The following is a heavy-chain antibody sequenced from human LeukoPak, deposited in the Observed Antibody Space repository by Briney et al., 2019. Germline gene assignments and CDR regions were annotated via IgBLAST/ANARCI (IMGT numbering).Heavy chain of an antibody. CDR3: AKGSGSYFGYFDY. J-gene: IGHJ4*02. Sequence: PGGSLRLSCAASGFTFSSYGMHWVRQAPGKGLEWVAVISYDGSNKYYADSVKGRFTISRDNAKNSLYLQMNSLRAEDTAVYYCAKGSGSYFGYFDYWGQGTLVTVSS. V-gene: IGHV3-30*18. D-gene: IGHD1-26*01. CDR2: ISYDGSNK. CDR1: GFTFSSYG.